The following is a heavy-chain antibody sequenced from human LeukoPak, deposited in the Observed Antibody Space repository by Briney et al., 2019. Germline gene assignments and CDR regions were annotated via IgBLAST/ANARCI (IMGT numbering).Heavy chain of an antibody. Sequence: GGALQISLQGPGYHFNRHWIGWVRQMPGKGLEGMGIIYPGDSDTRYSPSFQAQVTISAHKSISTAYLQWSSLKASDTAMYYCASALRYFDWSADYWGQGTLVTVSS. D-gene: IGHD3-9*01. J-gene: IGHJ4*02. CDR1: GYHFNRHW. CDR3: ASALRYFDWSADY. CDR2: IYPGDSDT. V-gene: IGHV5-51*01.